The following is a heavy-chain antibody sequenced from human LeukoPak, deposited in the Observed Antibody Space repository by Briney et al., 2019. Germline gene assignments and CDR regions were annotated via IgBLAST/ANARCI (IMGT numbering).Heavy chain of an antibody. J-gene: IGHJ4*02. D-gene: IGHD5-24*01. CDR1: SGSISSGVYY. CDR2: IYYSGST. CDR3: ARGVRWLQLSYFDY. Sequence: PSETLSLTCPVSSGSISSGVYYWSWIRQHPGKGLEWIGYIYYSGSTYYNPSLKSRVTISVDTSKNQFSLKLSSVTAADTVVYYCARGVRWLQLSYFDYWGQGTLVTVSS. V-gene: IGHV4-31*03.